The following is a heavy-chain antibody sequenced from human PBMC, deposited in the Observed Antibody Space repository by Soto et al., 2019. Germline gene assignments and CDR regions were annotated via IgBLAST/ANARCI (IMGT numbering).Heavy chain of an antibody. J-gene: IGHJ5*02. CDR3: SRRYSASSWFDP. CDR1: GYTFSTNG. Sequence: QVQLVQSGAEVKKPGASVKVSCKASGYTFSTNGVTWVRQAPGQGLEWMGWISTYNGATNYAQKFQGRVTMTTDPSTSTAYMELRSLRSDDTAVYYCSRRYSASSWFDPWGQGTLVTVSS. D-gene: IGHD6-6*01. V-gene: IGHV1-18*01. CDR2: ISTYNGAT.